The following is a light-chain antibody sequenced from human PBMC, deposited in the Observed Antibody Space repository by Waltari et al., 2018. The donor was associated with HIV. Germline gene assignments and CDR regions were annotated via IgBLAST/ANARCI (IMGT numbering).Light chain of an antibody. Sequence: DIQMTQSPSSLSASVGDRVTITCRANQDISTWVAWYQRKPEKAPQSLIYAASNLQSGVPSRFSGSGSGTNCTLVISNLQPEDFVSYYCQQYKNFPLTFGGGTKVEI. CDR3: QQYKNFPLT. CDR1: QDISTW. J-gene: IGKJ4*01. CDR2: AAS. V-gene: IGKV1D-16*01.